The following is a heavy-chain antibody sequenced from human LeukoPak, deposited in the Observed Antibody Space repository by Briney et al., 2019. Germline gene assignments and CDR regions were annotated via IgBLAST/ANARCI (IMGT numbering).Heavy chain of an antibody. D-gene: IGHD3-22*01. Sequence: GGSLRLSCAASGFTFSTYVMNWFRQAPGKGPVWVSRIRSDGSSTDYADSVKGRFTISRDNAKNTLYLQMNSLRAEDTAVYYCAREQGYYSVPGYWGQGTQVTVSS. V-gene: IGHV3-74*01. CDR2: IRSDGSST. CDR3: AREQGYYSVPGY. CDR1: GFTFSTYV. J-gene: IGHJ4*02.